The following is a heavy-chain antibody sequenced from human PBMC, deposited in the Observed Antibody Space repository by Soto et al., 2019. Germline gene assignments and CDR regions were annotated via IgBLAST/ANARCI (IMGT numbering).Heavy chain of an antibody. Sequence: PSETMSLTCAVEGGYFSCFYLILIRRQQGKGLEWIGEINHSGSTNYNPSLKSRVTISVDTSKNQFSLKLSSVTAADTAVYYCARGQRRYGSGSYSNRHENYYYYYMDVWGKGSTVTVSS. CDR1: GGYFSCFY. J-gene: IGHJ6*03. V-gene: IGHV4-34*01. D-gene: IGHD3-10*01. CDR2: INHSGST. CDR3: ARGQRRYGSGSYSNRHENYYYYYMDV.